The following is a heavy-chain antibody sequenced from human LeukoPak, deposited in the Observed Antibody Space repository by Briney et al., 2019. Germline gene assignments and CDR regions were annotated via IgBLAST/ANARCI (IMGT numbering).Heavy chain of an antibody. CDR1: GYTFTGYY. CDR2: INPNSGGT. V-gene: IGHV1-2*02. D-gene: IGHD3-9*01. CDR3: ARDAILTGYYSYYYCYMDV. Sequence: ASVKVSCKASGYTFTGYYMHWVRQAPGQGLEWMGWINPNSGGTNYAQKFQGRVTMTRDTSISTAYMELSRLRSDDTAVYYCARDAILTGYYSYYYCYMDVWGKGTTVTVSS. J-gene: IGHJ6*03.